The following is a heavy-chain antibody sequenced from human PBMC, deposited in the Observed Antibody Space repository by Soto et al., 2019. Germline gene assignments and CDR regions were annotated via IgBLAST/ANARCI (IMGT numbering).Heavy chain of an antibody. V-gene: IGHV4-31*02. CDR3: AKGPKYIRYNWFDP. Sequence: SETLSLTCTVSGGSLKSGGYYWSWIRQHPGRGLEWIGYIYYTGRTYYNPSLESRVTFSVDTSKNQFSLRLSSVTAADTAVYYCAKGPKYIRYNWFDPWGQGTLVTVSS. CDR2: IYYTGRT. D-gene: IGHD6-6*01. CDR1: GGSLKSGGYY. J-gene: IGHJ5*02.